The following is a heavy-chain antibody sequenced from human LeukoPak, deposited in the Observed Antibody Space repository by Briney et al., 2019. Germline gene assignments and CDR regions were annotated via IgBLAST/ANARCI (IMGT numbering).Heavy chain of an antibody. V-gene: IGHV3-48*03. Sequence: GGSLRLSCAASGFTFSSYEMNWVRQAPGKGLEWVSYISSSGSTIYYADSVKGRFTISRDNAKNSLYLQMNSLRAEDTAVYYCARGDSRGTTGDWFDPWGQGTLVTVSP. J-gene: IGHJ5*02. CDR3: ARGDSRGTTGDWFDP. CDR1: GFTFSSYE. D-gene: IGHD1-1*01. CDR2: ISSSGSTI.